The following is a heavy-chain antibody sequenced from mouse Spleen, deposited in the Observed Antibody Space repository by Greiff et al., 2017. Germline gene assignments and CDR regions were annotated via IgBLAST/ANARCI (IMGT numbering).Heavy chain of an antibody. V-gene: IGHV1-87*01. CDR2: IYPGDGDT. Sequence: QVQLKESGAELARPGASVKLSCKASGYTFTSYWMQWVKQRPGQGLEWIGAIYPGDGDTRYTQKFKGKATLTADKSSSTAYMQLSSLASEDSAVYYCARGRVYYGSSYRDWYFDVWGAGTTVTVSS. CDR1: GYTFTSYW. J-gene: IGHJ1*01. D-gene: IGHD1-1*01. CDR3: ARGRVYYGSSYRDWYFDV.